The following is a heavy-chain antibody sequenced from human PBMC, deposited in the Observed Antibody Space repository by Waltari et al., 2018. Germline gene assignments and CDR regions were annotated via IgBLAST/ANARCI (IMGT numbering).Heavy chain of an antibody. CDR2: IIPVLETP. CDR1: GGSFSTYP. J-gene: IGHJ4*01. D-gene: IGHD3-10*01. V-gene: IGHV1-69*04. Sequence: QVQLVQSGGEVKELGSSVKVSCKASGGSFSTYPIAWVRQAPGQGLEWMGKIIPVLETPIYAQKCQGRVTITADKSTSTAYMELSSLGSEDTAVYYCARGPRGDHWGHGTLVTVSS. CDR3: ARGPRGDH.